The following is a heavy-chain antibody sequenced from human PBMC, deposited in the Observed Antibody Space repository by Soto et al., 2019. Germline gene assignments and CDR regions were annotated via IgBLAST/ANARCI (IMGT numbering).Heavy chain of an antibody. J-gene: IGHJ4*02. CDR1: GYPFSAFD. V-gene: IGHV1-8*01. D-gene: IGHD2-15*01. CDR2: MNPDSGDT. CDR3: GRQPGGVATPGDDY. Sequence: QVQLVQSGAEVKKPGASVKVSCEASGYPFSAFDINWVRQAGGQGLEWMGWMNPDSGDTAFAQRFQDRITMTRSTSISTAYMELSRLTSDDTAVYFCGRQPGGVATPGDDYWGQGTLVTVSS.